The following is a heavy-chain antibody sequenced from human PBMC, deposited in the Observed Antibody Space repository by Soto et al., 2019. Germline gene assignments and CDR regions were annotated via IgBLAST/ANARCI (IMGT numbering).Heavy chain of an antibody. V-gene: IGHV3-33*01. CDR2: IWYDGSNK. Sequence: GGSLRLSCAASGFTFSSYGMHWVRQAPGKGLEWVAVIWYDGSNKYYADSVKGRFTISRDNSKNTLYLQMNSLRAEDTAVYYCARGSGHSSGWYYFDYWGQGTLVTVSS. J-gene: IGHJ4*02. D-gene: IGHD6-19*01. CDR1: GFTFSSYG. CDR3: ARGSGHSSGWYYFDY.